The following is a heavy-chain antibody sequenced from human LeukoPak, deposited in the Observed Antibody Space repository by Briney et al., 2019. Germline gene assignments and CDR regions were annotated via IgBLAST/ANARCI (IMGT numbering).Heavy chain of an antibody. Sequence: PGGSLRLSCAASGFTFSSYSMNWVRQAPGKGLEWVSSISSSSSYIYYADSVKGRFTISRDNAKNSLYLQMNSLRAEDTAVYHCARDEAAAGPGYYYYYGMDVWGQGTTVTVSS. D-gene: IGHD6-13*01. CDR2: ISSSSSYI. V-gene: IGHV3-21*01. CDR3: ARDEAAAGPGYYYYYGMDV. J-gene: IGHJ6*02. CDR1: GFTFSSYS.